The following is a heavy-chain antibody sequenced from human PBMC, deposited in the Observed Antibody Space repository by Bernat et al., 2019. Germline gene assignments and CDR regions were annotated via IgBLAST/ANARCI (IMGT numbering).Heavy chain of an antibody. CDR3: TTVGDFWSGYYNY. CDR2: IKSKTNGGTT. CDR1: GFTFSSYG. V-gene: IGHV3-15*01. Sequence: VQLVESGGGVVQPGRSLRLSCAASGFTFSSYGMHWVRQAPGKGLEWVGRIKSKTNGGTTDYAAPVKGRLTISRDDSKDTLYLQMNSLKTDDTAIYYCTTVGDFWSGYYNYWGQGTLVTVSS. D-gene: IGHD3-3*01. J-gene: IGHJ4*02.